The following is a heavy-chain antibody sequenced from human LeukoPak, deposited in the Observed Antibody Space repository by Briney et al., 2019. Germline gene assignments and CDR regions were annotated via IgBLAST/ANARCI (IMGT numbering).Heavy chain of an antibody. Sequence: PGGSLRLSCTASGFTFGDYAMSWVRQAPGKGLEWVGFIRSKAYGGTTEYAASVKGRFTISRDDSKSIVYLQMNSLKTEDTAVYYCTRDLRYYDSSGYNNWGQGTLVTVSS. V-gene: IGHV3-49*04. J-gene: IGHJ4*02. D-gene: IGHD3-22*01. CDR1: GFTFGDYA. CDR2: IRSKAYGGTT. CDR3: TRDLRYYDSSGYNN.